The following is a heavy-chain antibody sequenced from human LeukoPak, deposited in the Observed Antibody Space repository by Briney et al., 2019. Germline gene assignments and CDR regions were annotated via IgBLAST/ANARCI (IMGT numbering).Heavy chain of an antibody. J-gene: IGHJ6*02. V-gene: IGHV3-23*01. CDR3: AKVYSTRAYYYYGLDV. D-gene: IGHD6-13*01. CDR1: GLTFSSYA. CDR2: ISGSSVST. Sequence: GGSLRLSCAASGLTFSSYAMSWVRQAPGKGLEGVSTISGSSVSTYYADSVKGRFTISRDNSKNTLYLQMNSLSAEDTALYYCAKVYSTRAYYYYGLDVWGQGTTVTVSS.